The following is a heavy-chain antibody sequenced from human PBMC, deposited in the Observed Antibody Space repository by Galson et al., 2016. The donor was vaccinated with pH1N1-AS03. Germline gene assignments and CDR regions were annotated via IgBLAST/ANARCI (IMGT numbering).Heavy chain of an antibody. V-gene: IGHV3-23*01. CDR1: GFSFSSYA. Sequence: SLRLSCAASGFSFSSYAMSWVRRAPGKGLEWISGISASGGSTNYVESVKGRFTISRDNSRNTLDLQMNSLRADDTAIYDCAKGMTKVTSIYGMDVWGQGTTVSVSS. CDR2: ISASGGST. D-gene: IGHD4-17*01. CDR3: AKGMTKVTSIYGMDV. J-gene: IGHJ6*02.